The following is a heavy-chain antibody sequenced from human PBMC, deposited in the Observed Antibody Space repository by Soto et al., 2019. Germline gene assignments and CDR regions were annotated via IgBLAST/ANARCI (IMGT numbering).Heavy chain of an antibody. J-gene: IGHJ4*02. Sequence: EVQVVESGGGLVQPGGSLRLSCAASGLTFSNYWMSWVRQAPGKGLEWVANIKQDGSEKYYVDSVKGRFTISRDNAKNSLYLQMNSLRAEDTAVYYCARGHTILAYWGQGTLVTVSS. CDR1: GLTFSNYW. D-gene: IGHD3-3*01. V-gene: IGHV3-7*01. CDR3: ARGHTILAY. CDR2: IKQDGSEK.